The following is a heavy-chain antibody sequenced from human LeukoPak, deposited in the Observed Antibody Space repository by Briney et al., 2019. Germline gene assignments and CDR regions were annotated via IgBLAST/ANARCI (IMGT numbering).Heavy chain of an antibody. CDR3: ARRGRMTTVTKAYYYMDV. V-gene: IGHV4-34*01. Sequence: PSETLSLTCAVYGGSFSGYYWSWIRQPPGKGLEWIGEINHSGSTNYNPSLKSRVTISVDTSENQFSLKLSSVTAADTAVYYCARRGRMTTVTKAYYYMDVWGKGTTVTVSS. J-gene: IGHJ6*03. D-gene: IGHD4-17*01. CDR2: INHSGST. CDR1: GGSFSGYY.